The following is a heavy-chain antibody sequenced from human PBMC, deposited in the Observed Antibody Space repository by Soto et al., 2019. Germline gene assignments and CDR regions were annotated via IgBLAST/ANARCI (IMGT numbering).Heavy chain of an antibody. D-gene: IGHD3-16*01. CDR2: INPNVGGT. CDR1: GYTFTDYY. CDR3: ARGGREVPRIPYDT. J-gene: IGHJ5*02. Sequence: ASVKVSCKSSGYTFTDYYVHWVRQAPGQGLEWMGWINPNVGGTNYARKFQGRVTMTRDTSISTVYMKLTRLSPDDTAIYYCARGGREVPRIPYDTWGQGTRVTVSS. V-gene: IGHV1-2*02.